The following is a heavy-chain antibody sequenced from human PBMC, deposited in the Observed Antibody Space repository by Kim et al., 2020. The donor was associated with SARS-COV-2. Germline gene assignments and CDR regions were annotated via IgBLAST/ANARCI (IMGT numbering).Heavy chain of an antibody. D-gene: IGHD3-9*01. Sequence: SETLSLTCAVYGGSFSGYYWSWIRQPPGKGLEWIGEINHSGSTNYNPSLKSRVTISVDTSKNQFSLKLSSVTAADTAVYYCARGRINPQLRYFEPPRGDHYSYGMDVWGQGTTVTVPS. CDR3: ARGRINPQLRYFEPPRGDHYSYGMDV. CDR2: INHSGST. CDR1: GGSFSGYY. J-gene: IGHJ6*02. V-gene: IGHV4-34*01.